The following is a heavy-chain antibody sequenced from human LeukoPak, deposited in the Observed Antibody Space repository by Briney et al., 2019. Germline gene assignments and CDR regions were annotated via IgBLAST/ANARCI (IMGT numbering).Heavy chain of an antibody. V-gene: IGHV3-48*02. CDR3: VSEYYSATWLGYGVDV. CDR2: ISASSSNK. J-gene: IGHJ6*02. D-gene: IGHD2-15*01. Sequence: GGSLRLSCAASGFTFSDYSMNWVRQAPGKGLEWVSYISASSSNKYYADSVKGRFTISRDNAKNSLFLQMNRLRDEDTDLYYCVSEYYSATWLGYGVDVWGQGTTVTVSS. CDR1: GFTFSDYS.